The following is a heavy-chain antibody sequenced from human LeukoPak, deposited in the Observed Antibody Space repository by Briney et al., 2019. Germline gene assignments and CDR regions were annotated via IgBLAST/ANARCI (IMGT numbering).Heavy chain of an antibody. CDR2: INHSGST. V-gene: IGHV4-34*01. CDR3: ARGSRSLYYYDSSGYYGNAFDI. CDR1: GGSFSGYY. J-gene: IGHJ3*02. D-gene: IGHD3-22*01. Sequence: NASETLSLTCAVYGGSFSGYYWSWIRQPPGKGLEWIGEINHSGSTNYNPSLKSRVTISVDTSKNQFSLKLSSVTAADTAVYYCARGSRSLYYYDSSGYYGNAFDIWGQGTMVTVSS.